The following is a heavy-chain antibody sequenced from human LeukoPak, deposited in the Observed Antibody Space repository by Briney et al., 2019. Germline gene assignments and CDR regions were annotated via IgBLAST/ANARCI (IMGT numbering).Heavy chain of an antibody. D-gene: IGHD6-6*01. Sequence: GGSLRLSCAGSGFIFSQFWMQWVRQVPGKGLVWVSRINGDGSSTNYADSVKGRFTISRDDAKNTLYLQMNSLRAEDTAVYYCARDGLPAARDIWGQGTMVTVSS. V-gene: IGHV3-74*01. CDR1: GFIFSQFW. CDR3: ARDGLPAARDI. CDR2: INGDGSST. J-gene: IGHJ3*02.